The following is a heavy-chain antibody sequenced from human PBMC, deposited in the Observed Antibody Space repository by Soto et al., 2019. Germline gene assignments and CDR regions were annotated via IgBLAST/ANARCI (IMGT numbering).Heavy chain of an antibody. J-gene: IGHJ4*02. Sequence: GGSLRLSCAASGLTFNDYWVHWVRQAPGKGLVWVSRINIDGSSISCAESVKGRFTISRDKAKSRLYLHMNSLRVEDTAVYLCARLSVSGSQTFDYWGQGALVTVSS. V-gene: IGHV3-74*01. CDR3: ARLSVSGSQTFDY. CDR1: GLTFNDYW. D-gene: IGHD6-19*01. CDR2: INIDGSSI.